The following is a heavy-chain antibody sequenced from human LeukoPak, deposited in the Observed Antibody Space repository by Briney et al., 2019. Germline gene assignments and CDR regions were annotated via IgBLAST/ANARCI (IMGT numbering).Heavy chain of an antibody. J-gene: IGHJ4*02. V-gene: IGHV3-74*01. CDR3: ARGTAMVH. CDR2: INSDGSST. Sequence: QPGGSLRLSCAASGFTFSSYWMHWVRHAPGKGLGWVSRINSDGSSTSYADSVKGRFTISRDNAKNTLYLQMNSLRAEDTAVYYCARGTAMVHWGQGTLVTVSS. D-gene: IGHD5-18*01. CDR1: GFTFSSYW.